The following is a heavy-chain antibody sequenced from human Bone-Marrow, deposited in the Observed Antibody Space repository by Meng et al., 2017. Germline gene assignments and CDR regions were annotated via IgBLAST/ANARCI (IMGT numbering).Heavy chain of an antibody. CDR3: ASLRRVLLWFGGGFEDAFDI. D-gene: IGHD3-10*01. Sequence: KVSCKGSGYSFTSYWIGWVRQMPGKGLEWMGIIYPGDSDTRYSPSFQGQVTISADKSISTAYLQWSSLKASDTAMYYCASLRRVLLWFGGGFEDAFDIWGQGTVVTVSS. V-gene: IGHV5-51*01. CDR2: IYPGDSDT. J-gene: IGHJ3*02. CDR1: GYSFTSYW.